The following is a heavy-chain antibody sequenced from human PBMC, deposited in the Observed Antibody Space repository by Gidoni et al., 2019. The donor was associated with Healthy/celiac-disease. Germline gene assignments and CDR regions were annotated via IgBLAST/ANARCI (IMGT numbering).Heavy chain of an antibody. D-gene: IGHD6-19*01. CDR1: GFTVSTHS. J-gene: IGHJ2*01. CDR3: ARDGLGQWLDTLGDFDL. CDR2: ISSSSSYI. V-gene: IGHV3-21*01. Sequence: EVQLVESGGGLVKLGGPLSLPCAASGFTVSTHSMNWVRQAPGKGLEWVSSISSSSSYIYYADSVKGRFTISRDNAKNSLYLQMNSLRAEDTAVYYCARDGLGQWLDTLGDFDLWGRGTLVTVSS.